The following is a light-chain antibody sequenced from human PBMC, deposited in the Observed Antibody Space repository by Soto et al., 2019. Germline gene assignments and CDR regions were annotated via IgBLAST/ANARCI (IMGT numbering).Light chain of an antibody. CDR2: EVS. CDR1: STDVGGYKY. Sequence: QSALTQPASASGSPGQSITISCTGTSTDVGGYKYVSWYQQHPDKAPKLIIFEVSNRPSGISSRFSGSNSGNTASLTISGLQAEDEADYYCASYTSSSTSVIFGRGTKLTVL. V-gene: IGLV2-14*01. J-gene: IGLJ2*01. CDR3: ASYTSSSTSVI.